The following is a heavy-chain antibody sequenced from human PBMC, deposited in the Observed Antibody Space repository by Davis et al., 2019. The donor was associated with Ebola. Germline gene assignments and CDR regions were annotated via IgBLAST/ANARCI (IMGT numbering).Heavy chain of an antibody. D-gene: IGHD5-12*01. CDR3: ARHRGSGYYGAIDF. J-gene: IGHJ4*02. V-gene: IGHV3-21*01. Sequence: GGSLRLSCEVSGFTFSSYRMNWVRQAPGKGLEWVSSIVSTSYMYYADSVKGRFTISRDNAKNTLYLQMNGLRAEDTAVYFCARHRGSGYYGAIDFWGQGTLVTVSS. CDR1: GFTFSSYR. CDR2: IVSTSYM.